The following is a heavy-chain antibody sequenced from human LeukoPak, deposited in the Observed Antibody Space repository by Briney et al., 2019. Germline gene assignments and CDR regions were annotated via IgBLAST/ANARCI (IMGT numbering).Heavy chain of an antibody. CDR1: GFTFSSYG. CDR3: AKDQITIFGVVRRTD. Sequence: GGSLRLSCAASGFTFSSYGMHWVRQAPGKGLEWVAFIRYDGSNKYYADSVKGRFTISRDNSKNTLYLQMNSLRAEDTAMYYCAKDQITIFGVVRRTDWGQGTLVTVSS. D-gene: IGHD3-3*01. J-gene: IGHJ4*02. V-gene: IGHV3-30*02. CDR2: IRYDGSNK.